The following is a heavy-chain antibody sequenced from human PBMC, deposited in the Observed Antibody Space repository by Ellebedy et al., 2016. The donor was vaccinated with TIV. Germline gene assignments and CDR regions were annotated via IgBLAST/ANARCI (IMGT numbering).Heavy chain of an antibody. CDR3: AKDRTSGDGYWVFDN. D-gene: IGHD5-18*01. CDR2: LVGSGS. CDR1: GFTVSSNY. V-gene: IGHV3-53*01. Sequence: GESLKISCAASGFTVSSNYMNWVRQAPGKGLEWVSGLVGSGSQKYADSVKGRFTISRDNSKRTVDLQMNSLRAEDTAIYFCAKDRTSGDGYWVFDNWGQGTLVSVSS. J-gene: IGHJ4*02.